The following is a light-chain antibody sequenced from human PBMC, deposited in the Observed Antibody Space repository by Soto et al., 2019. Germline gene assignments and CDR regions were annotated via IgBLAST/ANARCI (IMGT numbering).Light chain of an antibody. V-gene: IGKV3-15*01. J-gene: IGKJ5*01. CDR2: RTS. CDR1: QSISSN. Sequence: MTQSPATLSLSPGDTASLSSGASQSISSNLAWYQQKPGQAPRLLMFRTSSRATGFPARFSGSGSGTEFTLTISSLQSEDFAVYYCQQYNNWPPITFGQGTRLEIK. CDR3: QQYNNWPPIT.